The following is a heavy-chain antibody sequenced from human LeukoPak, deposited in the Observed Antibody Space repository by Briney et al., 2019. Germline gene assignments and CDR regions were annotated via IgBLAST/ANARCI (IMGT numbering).Heavy chain of an antibody. Sequence: GGSLRLSCAASGFTFSNAWMSWVRQAPGKGLEWVGRIKSKTDGGTTDYAAPVKGRFTISRDDSKNTLYLQMNSLKTEDTAVYYCTTYLFDSSGYVLSDYWGQGTLVTVSS. V-gene: IGHV3-15*01. J-gene: IGHJ4*02. CDR2: IKSKTDGGTT. CDR3: TTYLFDSSGYVLSDY. CDR1: GFTFSNAW. D-gene: IGHD3-22*01.